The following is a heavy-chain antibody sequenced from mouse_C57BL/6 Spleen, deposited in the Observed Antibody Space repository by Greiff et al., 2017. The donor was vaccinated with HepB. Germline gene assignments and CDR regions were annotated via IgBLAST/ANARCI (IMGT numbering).Heavy chain of an antibody. CDR2: IYPGSGST. CDR1: GYTFTSYW. Sequence: QVQLQQSGAELVKPGASVKMSCKASGYTFTSYWITWVKQRPGQGLEWIGDIYPGSGSTNYNEKFKSKATLTVDTSSSTAYMQLSSLTSEDSAVYYCARGGFYYYGSSYPDYYAMDYWGQGTSVTVSS. V-gene: IGHV1-55*01. CDR3: ARGGFYYYGSSYPDYYAMDY. J-gene: IGHJ4*01. D-gene: IGHD1-1*01.